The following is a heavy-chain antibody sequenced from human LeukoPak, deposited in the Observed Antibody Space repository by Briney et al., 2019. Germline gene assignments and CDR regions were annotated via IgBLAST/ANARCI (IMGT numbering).Heavy chain of an antibody. V-gene: IGHV3-30*03. J-gene: IGHJ6*03. D-gene: IGHD2-15*01. CDR2: ISYDGSNK. Sequence: GGSLRLSCAASGFTFSNYGMHWVRQAPGKGLEWVAVISYDGSNKYYADSVKGRFTISRDNAKNSLFLQMNSLRAEDTAVYYCARVLRYCSGGNCYSGGLGYMDVWGKGTTVTISS. CDR1: GFTFSNYG. CDR3: ARVLRYCSGGNCYSGGLGYMDV.